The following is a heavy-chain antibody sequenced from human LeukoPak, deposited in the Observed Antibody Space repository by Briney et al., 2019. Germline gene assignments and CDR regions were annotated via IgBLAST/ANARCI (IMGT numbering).Heavy chain of an antibody. D-gene: IGHD3-3*01. J-gene: IGHJ4*02. CDR2: IFYSGST. Sequence: PSETLSLTCTVSGGSISSGDYYWSWIRQPPGKGLEWIGYIFYSGSTYYNPSLKSRITVSVDTSKNQFSLKLSSATAADTAVYYCARVKGAGVVIIDYWGQGTLVTVSS. CDR3: ARVKGAGVVIIDY. CDR1: GGSISSGDYY. V-gene: IGHV4-30-4*01.